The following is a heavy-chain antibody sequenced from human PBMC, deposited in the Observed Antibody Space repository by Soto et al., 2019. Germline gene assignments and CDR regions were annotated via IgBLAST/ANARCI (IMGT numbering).Heavy chain of an antibody. V-gene: IGHV5-51*01. CDR3: ARQGAAVPTVPLIWFDP. J-gene: IGHJ5*02. CDR1: GYFFAGYW. Sequence: VQLVQSGTEVKKPGESLKISCKGSGYFFAGYWIAWVRQMPGKGLEWMGIIYPDNSNTKYSRSFQGQVTISADKSSSNAYLQWSSLKASDTAIYYCARQGAAVPTVPLIWFDPWGQGTLVTVSS. D-gene: IGHD6-13*01. CDR2: IYPDNSNT.